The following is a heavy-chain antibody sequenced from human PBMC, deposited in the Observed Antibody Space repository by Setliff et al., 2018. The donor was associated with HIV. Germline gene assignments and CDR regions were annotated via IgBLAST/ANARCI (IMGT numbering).Heavy chain of an antibody. D-gene: IGHD2-15*01. CDR2: IHYRGST. CDR3: ARRVVAAFTFDY. Sequence: ASETLSLTCTVSGGSISGYYWTWIRQPPFKGLEWIGYIHYRGSTDYNPSLKSRVTISLDTSNNQFSLKLSSVTAADTAVYYCARRVVAAFTFDYWGQGTLVTVSS. J-gene: IGHJ4*02. V-gene: IGHV4-59*08. CDR1: GGSISGYY.